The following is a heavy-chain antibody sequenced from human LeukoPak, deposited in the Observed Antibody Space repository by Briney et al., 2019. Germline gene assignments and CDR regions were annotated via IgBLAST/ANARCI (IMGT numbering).Heavy chain of an antibody. Sequence: ASVKVSCKVSGYTLTELSMHWVRQAPGKGLEWMGGFDPEDGETIYAQKFQGRVTMTRDTSTSTVYMELSSLRSEDTAVYYCARDSGGESADYWGQGTLVTVSS. CDR3: ARDSGGESADY. CDR1: GYTLTELS. J-gene: IGHJ4*02. CDR2: FDPEDGET. D-gene: IGHD3-16*01. V-gene: IGHV1-24*01.